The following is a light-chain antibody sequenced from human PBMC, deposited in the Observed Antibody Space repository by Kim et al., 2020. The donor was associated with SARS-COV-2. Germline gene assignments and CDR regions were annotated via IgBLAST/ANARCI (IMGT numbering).Light chain of an antibody. CDR1: QSIGTS. CDR2: KAS. Sequence: GDRVTITCRASQSIGTSLAWYQQRAGEAPKLLIYKASDLQTGVSSRFSGSGSGTGFTLTIGSLQPEDFATYYCQQYDSPLYTFGQGTKLEI. V-gene: IGKV1-5*03. CDR3: QQYDSPLYT. J-gene: IGKJ2*01.